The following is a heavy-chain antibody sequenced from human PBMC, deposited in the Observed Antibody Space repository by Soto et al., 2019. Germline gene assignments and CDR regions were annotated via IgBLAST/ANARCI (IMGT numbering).Heavy chain of an antibody. J-gene: IGHJ3*02. CDR3: ARMASLREWLVNAFDM. D-gene: IGHD6-19*01. CDR1: GFTVSTNY. CDR2: IYSGGKT. Sequence: PGGSLRLSCAASGFTVSTNYISWVRQAPGKGLEWVSIIYSGGKTYYADSVKGRFVISRDNSKNTLYLQMNSLRVEDTAVYYCARMASLREWLVNAFDMWGQGTTVTVSS. V-gene: IGHV3-53*01.